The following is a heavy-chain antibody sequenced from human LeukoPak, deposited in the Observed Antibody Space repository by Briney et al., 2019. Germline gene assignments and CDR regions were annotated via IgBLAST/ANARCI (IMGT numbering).Heavy chain of an antibody. V-gene: IGHV1-2*06. J-gene: IGHJ4*02. D-gene: IGHD3-3*01. CDR1: GYTFTGYY. Sequence: ASVKVSCKASGYTFTGYYMHCVRQAPGQGLEWMGRINPNSGGTNYAQKFQGRVTMTRDTSISTAYMELSRLRSDDTAVYYCARDRRFLEWLYDYWGQGTLVTVSS. CDR3: ARDRRFLEWLYDY. CDR2: INPNSGGT.